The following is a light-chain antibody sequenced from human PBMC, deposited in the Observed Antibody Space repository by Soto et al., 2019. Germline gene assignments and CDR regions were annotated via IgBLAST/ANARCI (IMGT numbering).Light chain of an antibody. J-gene: IGKJ1*01. V-gene: IGKV1-5*01. CDR1: QSISSW. CDR3: QQYNSYSPAA. CDR2: DAS. Sequence: DIPMTQSPSTLSASVGDRVTITCRASQSISSWLAWYQQKPGKAPKLLIYDASSLESGVPSRFSGSGSWTEFTLTISSLQPDDFATYSCQQYNSYSPAAFGQGTKVEIK.